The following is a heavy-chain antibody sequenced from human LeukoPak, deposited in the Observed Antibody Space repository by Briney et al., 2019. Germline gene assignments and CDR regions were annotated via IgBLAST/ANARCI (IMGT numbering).Heavy chain of an antibody. Sequence: GGSLRLSCAASGFTFSSYWMSWVGQAPGKGMEWVANIKQDGSEKYYVDSVKGRFTISRDNAKNSLYLQMNSLRAEDTAVYYCARDGYNKDAFDIWGQGTMVTVSS. D-gene: IGHD5-24*01. CDR1: GFTFSSYW. CDR3: ARDGYNKDAFDI. J-gene: IGHJ3*02. V-gene: IGHV3-7*01. CDR2: IKQDGSEK.